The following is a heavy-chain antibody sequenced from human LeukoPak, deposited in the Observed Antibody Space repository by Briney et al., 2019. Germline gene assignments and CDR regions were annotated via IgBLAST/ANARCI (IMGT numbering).Heavy chain of an antibody. CDR2: INHSGST. CDR1: GGSFSGYY. Sequence: SETLSLTCAVYGGSFSGYYWSWIRQPPGKGLEWIGEINHSGSTNYNPSLKSRVTISVDTSKNQFSLKLSSVSAADTAVYYCARASHYSSSSGFASWGQGTLVIVSS. J-gene: IGHJ5*01. V-gene: IGHV4-34*01. D-gene: IGHD6-6*01. CDR3: ARASHYSSSSGFAS.